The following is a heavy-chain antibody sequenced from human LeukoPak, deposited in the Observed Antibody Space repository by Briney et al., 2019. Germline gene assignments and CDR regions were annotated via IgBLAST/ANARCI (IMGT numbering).Heavy chain of an antibody. CDR1: GYTFTSYA. CDR2: INAGNGNT. V-gene: IGHV1-3*01. Sequence: ASVKVSCKASGYTFTSYAMHWVRQAPGQRLEWMGWINAGNGNTKYSQEFQGRVTITRDTSASTAYMELSSLRSEDTAVYYCARAEYSSGWSPFDYWGQGTLVTVSS. J-gene: IGHJ4*02. D-gene: IGHD6-19*01. CDR3: ARAEYSSGWSPFDY.